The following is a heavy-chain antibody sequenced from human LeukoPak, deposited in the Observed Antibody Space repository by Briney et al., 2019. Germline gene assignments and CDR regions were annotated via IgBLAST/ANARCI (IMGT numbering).Heavy chain of an antibody. D-gene: IGHD2-2*01. CDR1: GFTVSSYE. Sequence: GGSLRLSRAASGFTVSSYEMNWVRQAPGKGLEWVSYISSSGNTMYYADSVKGRFSISRDNAKNSLYLQMNSLRAEDTAVYYCARRYCSSTSCTLDHWGQGTLVTVSS. V-gene: IGHV3-48*03. J-gene: IGHJ4*02. CDR2: ISSSGNTM. CDR3: ARRYCSSTSCTLDH.